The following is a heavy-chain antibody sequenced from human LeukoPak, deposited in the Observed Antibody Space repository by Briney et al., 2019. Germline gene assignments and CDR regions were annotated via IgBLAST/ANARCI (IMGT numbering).Heavy chain of an antibody. Sequence: GGSLRLSCAASGFNFSYYAMTWVRQAPGKGLEWVSLISASGDSTYYADSVKGRFTISRDSSKSTLSLQMNSLRAEDTAVYFCARMIRGIHVYYYGMDVWGKGTTVTVSS. J-gene: IGHJ6*04. D-gene: IGHD3-10*01. V-gene: IGHV3-23*01. CDR3: ARMIRGIHVYYYGMDV. CDR2: ISASGDST. CDR1: GFNFSYYA.